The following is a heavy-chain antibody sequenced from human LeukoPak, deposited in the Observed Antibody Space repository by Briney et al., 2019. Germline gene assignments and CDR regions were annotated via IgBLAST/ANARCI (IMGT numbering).Heavy chain of an antibody. CDR2: IYYSGST. CDR3: ARVKKYYYYYMDV. Sequence: ASETLSLTCTVSGGSISSYYWSWIRQPPGKGLEWIGYIYYSGSTNYNPSLKSRVTTSVDTSKNQFSLKLSSVTAADTAVYYCARVKKYYYYYMDVWGKGTTVTVSS. J-gene: IGHJ6*03. V-gene: IGHV4-59*12. CDR1: GGSISSYY.